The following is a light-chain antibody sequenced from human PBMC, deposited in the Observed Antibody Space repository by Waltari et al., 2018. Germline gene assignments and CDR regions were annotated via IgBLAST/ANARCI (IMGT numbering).Light chain of an antibody. CDR1: QRIRDF. Sequence: EIVLTQSPATLSLSPGDSATLSCRASQRIRDFLAWYQHKPGQAPRLLIYNAAVRATDTPARFSGSGSGTDFTLTISSLEPEDFAVYYCQQRSNWPPLTFGGGTKVEIK. J-gene: IGKJ4*01. V-gene: IGKV3-11*01. CDR2: NAA. CDR3: QQRSNWPPLT.